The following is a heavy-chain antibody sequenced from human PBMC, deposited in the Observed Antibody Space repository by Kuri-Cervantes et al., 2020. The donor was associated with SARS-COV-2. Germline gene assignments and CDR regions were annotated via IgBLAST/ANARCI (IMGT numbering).Heavy chain of an antibody. J-gene: IGHJ6*02. CDR2: ISSSRTTI. V-gene: IGHV3-48*01. Sequence: GESLKISCAASGFTFSSYSMNWVRQAPGKGLEWVSYISSSRTTIYYADSVKGRFTISRDNAKNSLYLQTNSLRAEDTAVYYCAREGNYGYYYYGMDVWGQGTTVTVSS. CDR3: AREGNYGYYYYGMDV. D-gene: IGHD4-11*01. CDR1: GFTFSSYS.